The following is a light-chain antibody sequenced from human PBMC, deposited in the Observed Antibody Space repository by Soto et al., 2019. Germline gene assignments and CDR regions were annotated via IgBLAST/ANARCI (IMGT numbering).Light chain of an antibody. CDR2: AAS. J-gene: IGKJ4*02. Sequence: DIEMTQSPSSVSASVGDTVTITCRASRDVRDWLAWYQQRPGTAPKVLIYAASTLQSGVPSRFSGSGSGTLFTLTISSLQPEDFANYYCQQANSFPLTFGGGTKVEIK. CDR3: QQANSFPLT. V-gene: IGKV1-12*01. CDR1: RDVRDW.